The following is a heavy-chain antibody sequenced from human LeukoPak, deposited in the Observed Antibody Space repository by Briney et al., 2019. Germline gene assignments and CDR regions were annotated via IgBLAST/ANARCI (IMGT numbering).Heavy chain of an antibody. V-gene: IGHV1-8*01. CDR1: GYTFTIYD. CDR2: MNPNSGNT. J-gene: IGHJ4*02. D-gene: IGHD5-12*01. Sequence: ASVNVSFTASGYTFTIYDINWVRQATGQGLEWMGWMNPNSGNTGYAQKFQGRVTMTRNTSISTAYMELSSLRSEDTAVYYCARSPGGSSGYDLHYFDYWGQGTLVTVSS. CDR3: ARSPGGSSGYDLHYFDY.